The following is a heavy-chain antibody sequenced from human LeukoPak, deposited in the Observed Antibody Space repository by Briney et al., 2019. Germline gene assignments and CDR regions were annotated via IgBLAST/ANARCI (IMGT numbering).Heavy chain of an antibody. J-gene: IGHJ3*02. V-gene: IGHV4-39*01. CDR1: GGSISSSSYY. Sequence: PSETLSLTCTVSGGSISSSSYYWGWIRQPPGKGLEWIGSIYYSGSTYYNPSLKSRVTISVDTSKNQFSLKLSSVTAADTAVYYCASSYTPDYDFWSGYPRDAFDIWGQRTMVTVSS. CDR3: ASSYTPDYDFWSGYPRDAFDI. CDR2: IYYSGST. D-gene: IGHD3-3*01.